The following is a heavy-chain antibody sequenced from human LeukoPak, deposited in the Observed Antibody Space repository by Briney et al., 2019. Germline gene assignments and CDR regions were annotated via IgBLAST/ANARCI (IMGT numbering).Heavy chain of an antibody. CDR2: INHSGST. J-gene: IGHJ3*02. V-gene: IGHV4-34*01. CDR1: GGSFSGYY. Sequence: PSETLSLTCAVYGGSFSGYYWSWIRQPPGKGLELIGEINHSGSTNYNPSLKSRVTISVDTSKNQFSLKLSSVTAADTAVYYCARRVGATTWNNAFDIWGQGTMVTVSS. CDR3: ARRVGATTWNNAFDI. D-gene: IGHD1-26*01.